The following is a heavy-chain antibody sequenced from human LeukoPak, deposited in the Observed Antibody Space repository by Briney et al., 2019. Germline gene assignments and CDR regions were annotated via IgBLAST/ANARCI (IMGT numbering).Heavy chain of an antibody. J-gene: IGHJ4*02. CDR2: IKQDGSEK. CDR1: GFTFSSYW. CDR3: TRDRSGQD. V-gene: IGHV3-7*05. Sequence: GRSLRLSCAASGFTFSSYWMSWVRQAPGKGLQWVANIKQDGSEKYYVDSVKGRFTISRDNAKNLLYLQMNSLRAEDTAVYYCTRDRSGQDWGQGTLVTVSS. D-gene: IGHD1-1*01.